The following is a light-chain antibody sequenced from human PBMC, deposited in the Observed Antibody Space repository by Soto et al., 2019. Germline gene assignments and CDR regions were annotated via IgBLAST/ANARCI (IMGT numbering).Light chain of an antibody. CDR3: QQYYSYSFT. J-gene: IGKJ2*01. CDR1: QRINSW. V-gene: IGKV1-5*01. CDR2: DAS. Sequence: DIQMTQSPSTLSASVGDRVTITCRASQRINSWLAWYQQKPGKAPKLLIFDASTLQSGVPSRFSGSGSGREFTLTISSLQPDDFATYYCQQYYSYSFTFGQGTKGDIK.